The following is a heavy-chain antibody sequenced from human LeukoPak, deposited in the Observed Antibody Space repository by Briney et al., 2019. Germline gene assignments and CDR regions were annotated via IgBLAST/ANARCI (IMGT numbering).Heavy chain of an antibody. CDR3: ARGSNYYYYGMDV. V-gene: IGHV1-8*01. CDR2: MHPNSGNT. Sequence: ASVKVSCKASGYTFTSYNINWVRQATGQGLELMGWMHPNSGNTVYAQKLQGRVTMTRNTSISTAYMELSSLRSEDTAVYYCARGSNYYYYGMDVWGQGTTVTVSS. J-gene: IGHJ6*02. CDR1: GYTFTSYN.